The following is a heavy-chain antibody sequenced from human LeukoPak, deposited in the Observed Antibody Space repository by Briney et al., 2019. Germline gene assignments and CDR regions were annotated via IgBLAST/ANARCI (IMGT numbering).Heavy chain of an antibody. CDR1: GDSITSYG. V-gene: IGHV7-4-1*02. CDR3: ARERGDLDY. J-gene: IGHJ4*02. CDR2: INTNTGNP. D-gene: IGHD3-10*01. Sequence: ASVRVSCKAAGDSITSYGMNRVRQAPGQWLEWMGWINTNTGNPTYAQGFTGRFVFSLDTSVSTAYLQISSLKAEDTAVYYCARERGDLDYWGQGTLVTVSS.